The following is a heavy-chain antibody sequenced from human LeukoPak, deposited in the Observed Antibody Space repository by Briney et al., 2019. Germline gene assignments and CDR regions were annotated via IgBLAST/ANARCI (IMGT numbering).Heavy chain of an antibody. CDR3: ARQSFDGYHYPDY. V-gene: IGHV3-7*01. Sequence: QTGGSLRLSCAASGFSFSIYWMTWLRQAPGKGLEWVANIKHDGTEKYYVDSVKGRFTISRDNAKDSLFLQMDSLSAEDTAVYYCARQSFDGYHYPDYWGQGSLVTVSS. CDR1: GFSFSIYW. CDR2: IKHDGTEK. J-gene: IGHJ4*02. D-gene: IGHD5-24*01.